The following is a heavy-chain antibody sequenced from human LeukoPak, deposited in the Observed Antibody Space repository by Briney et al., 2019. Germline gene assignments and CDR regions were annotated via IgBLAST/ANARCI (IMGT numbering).Heavy chain of an antibody. CDR1: GYTFTSYA. CDR3: ARDSKGYRYGYRGGYYDYYYMDV. V-gene: IGHV1-3*03. J-gene: IGHJ6*03. CDR2: INAGNGNT. Sequence: ASVKVSCKASGYTFTSYAMHWVRQAPGQRLEWMGWINAGNGNTKYSQEFQGRVTITRDTSASTAYMELSSLRSEDMAVYYCARDSKGYRYGYRGGYYDYYYMDVWGKGTTVTVSS. D-gene: IGHD5-18*01.